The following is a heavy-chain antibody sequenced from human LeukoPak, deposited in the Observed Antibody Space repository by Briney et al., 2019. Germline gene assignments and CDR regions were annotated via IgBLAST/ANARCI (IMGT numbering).Heavy chain of an antibody. D-gene: IGHD3-10*01. CDR3: ARDRGELYDY. V-gene: IGHV4-34*01. CDR1: GGSFSGYY. J-gene: IGHJ4*02. Sequence: PSETLSLTCAVYGGSFSGYYWSWIRQPPGKGLEWIGEINHSGSTNYNPSLKSRVTMSVDTSKNQFSLKVSSVTAADTAVYYCARDRGELYDYWGQGTLVTVSS. CDR2: INHSGST.